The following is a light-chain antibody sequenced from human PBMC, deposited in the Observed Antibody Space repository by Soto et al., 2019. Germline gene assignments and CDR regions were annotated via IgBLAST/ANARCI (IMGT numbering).Light chain of an antibody. CDR3: QQYNNWPYT. CDR1: QSVSSN. V-gene: IGKV3-15*01. J-gene: IGKJ2*01. Sequence: EIVMTQSPATLSVSPGERATLSCRASQSVSSNLAWYQQKPGQAPRLLIYGASTRATGIPARFSGSGSGTEFTLTISSLQSEDFAVYYCQQYNNWPYTFGQGTKLASK. CDR2: GAS.